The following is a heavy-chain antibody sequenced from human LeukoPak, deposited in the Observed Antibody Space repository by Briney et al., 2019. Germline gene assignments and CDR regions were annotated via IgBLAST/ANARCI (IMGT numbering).Heavy chain of an antibody. CDR2: IYYSGST. Sequence: KPSETLSLTCTVSGGSISSSSYYWGWIRQPPGKGLEWIGSIYYSGSTYYNPSLKSRVTISVDTSKSQFSLRLNSVTAADTAVYYCARVPESHGINYFDSWGQGTLLTVSS. V-gene: IGHV4-39*01. CDR1: GGSISSSSYY. D-gene: IGHD1-26*01. J-gene: IGHJ4*02. CDR3: ARVPESHGINYFDS.